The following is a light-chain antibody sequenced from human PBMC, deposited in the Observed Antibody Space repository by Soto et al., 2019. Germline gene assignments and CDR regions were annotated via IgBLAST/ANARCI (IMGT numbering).Light chain of an antibody. CDR1: QSVSSSY. V-gene: IGKV3-20*01. CDR2: GAS. Sequence: EIVLTQSPGTLSLSPGERATLSCRASQSVSSSYLAWYQQKPGQAPRLLIYGASSRATGLPDRFSGSGSGTDFTLTISRLEPEDFAVYYCQQYGSSPRYTFGQGNKLEI. J-gene: IGKJ2*01. CDR3: QQYGSSPRYT.